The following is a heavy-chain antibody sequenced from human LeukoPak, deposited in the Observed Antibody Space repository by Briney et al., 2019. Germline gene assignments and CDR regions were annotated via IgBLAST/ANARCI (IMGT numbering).Heavy chain of an antibody. D-gene: IGHD3-22*01. J-gene: IGHJ4*02. V-gene: IGHV4-34*01. CDR3: ARGHYYDSSGETYYFDY. CDR2: ISHSGST. CDR1: GESFSAYY. Sequence: PSETLSLTCAVYGESFSAYYWSWIRQPPGKGLEWIGEISHSGSTNCNPSLKSRASISLDTSKNQFSLKLSSVTAADTAVYYCARGHYYDSSGETYYFDYWGQGTLVTVSS.